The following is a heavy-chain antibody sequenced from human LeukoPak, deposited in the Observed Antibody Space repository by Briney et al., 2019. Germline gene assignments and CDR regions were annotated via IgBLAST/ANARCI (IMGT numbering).Heavy chain of an antibody. Sequence: GGSLRLSCAASGFTFSSYSMNWVRQAPGKGLEWVSYISSSSSTIYYADSVKGRFTISRDNAKNSLYLQMNSLRVEDTAFYYCAKDNRRYYTSGPNPDSLHWGQGALVTVSS. CDR2: ISSSSSTI. CDR3: AKDNRRYYTSGPNPDSLH. V-gene: IGHV3-48*01. J-gene: IGHJ4*02. D-gene: IGHD6-19*01. CDR1: GFTFSSYS.